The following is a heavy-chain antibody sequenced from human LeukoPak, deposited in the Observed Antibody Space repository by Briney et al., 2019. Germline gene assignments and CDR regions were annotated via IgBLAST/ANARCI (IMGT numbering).Heavy chain of an antibody. V-gene: IGHV3-74*01. CDR1: GFTFSSFY. Sequence: GGSLTLSCAASGFTFSSFYMHWVRHAPGKGLMWVSRINGDGSTTSYADSVKGRFTISRDNAKNTLYLQMNSLRAEDTAVYYCARDLSSFYCDSSGGIDVWGRGTTVTVSS. J-gene: IGHJ6*01. D-gene: IGHD3-22*01. CDR3: ARDLSSFYCDSSGGIDV. CDR2: INGDGSTT.